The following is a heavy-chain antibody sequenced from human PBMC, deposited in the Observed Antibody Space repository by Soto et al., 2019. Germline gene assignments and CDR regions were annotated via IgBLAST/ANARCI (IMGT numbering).Heavy chain of an antibody. Sequence: SETLSLTCAVSCGSISSINWWSWVRQPPGKGLDWIGEIYHIVSTXXNPSLKSXXTISVDTSNNXFSLKLISVTASDTAVYYCGFGRFPSPVFDIWGQGTMVTVS. D-gene: IGHD3-10*01. CDR1: CGSISSINW. CDR3: GFGRFPSPVFDI. V-gene: IGHV4-4*02. J-gene: IGHJ3*02. CDR2: IYHIVST.